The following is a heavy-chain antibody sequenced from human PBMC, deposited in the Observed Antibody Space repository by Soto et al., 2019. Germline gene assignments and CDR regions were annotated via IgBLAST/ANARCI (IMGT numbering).Heavy chain of an antibody. Sequence: GGSLRLSCAASGFTFSDYYMSWIRQAPGKGLEWVSYISSSGSTIYYADSVKGRFTISRDNAKNSLYLQMNSLRAEDTAVYYCARYCSSTSCYLDRGAFDIWGQGTMVTVSS. CDR1: GFTFSDYY. CDR3: ARYCSSTSCYLDRGAFDI. J-gene: IGHJ3*02. CDR2: ISSSGSTI. V-gene: IGHV3-11*01. D-gene: IGHD2-2*01.